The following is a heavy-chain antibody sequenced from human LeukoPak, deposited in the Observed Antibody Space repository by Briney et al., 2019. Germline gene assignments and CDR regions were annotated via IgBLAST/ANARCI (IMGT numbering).Heavy chain of an antibody. D-gene: IGHD3-3*01. CDR1: GFTLSSYA. V-gene: IGHV3-30*04. CDR2: ISYDGSNK. J-gene: IGHJ6*02. Sequence: PGGSLRLSCADSGFTLSSYAMHWVRQAPGKGLEWVAVISYDGSNKYYADSVKGRFTISRDNSKNTLYLQMNSLRAEDTAVYYCGRVLTSYYYYGMDVWGQGTTVTVSS. CDR3: GRVLTSYYYYGMDV.